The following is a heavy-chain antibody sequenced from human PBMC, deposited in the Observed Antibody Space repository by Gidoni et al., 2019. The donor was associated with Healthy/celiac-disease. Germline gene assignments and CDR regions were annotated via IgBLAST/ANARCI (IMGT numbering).Heavy chain of an antibody. Sequence: EVQLVESGGGLVKPGGSLRLSCAASGFTFSCYSINGVRQAPGKGLEWVSAISSSGSTIYDADSVKGRFTISRDNAKNSLYLQRNSLRAEDTAVYYCARRGGDYVWGSYRSFNFDYWGQGTLVTVSS. V-gene: IGHV3-21*01. CDR2: ISSSGSTI. D-gene: IGHD3-16*02. J-gene: IGHJ4*02. CDR3: ARRGGDYVWGSYRSFNFDY. CDR1: GFTFSCYS.